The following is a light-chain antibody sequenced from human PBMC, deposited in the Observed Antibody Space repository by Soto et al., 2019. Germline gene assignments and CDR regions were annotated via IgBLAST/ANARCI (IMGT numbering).Light chain of an antibody. CDR2: DAS. Sequence: DIQMTHSSATLSASVGDRVTITCRSSQRVDRWLAWYQQKPGQAPKLLISDASTLESGVPSRFSGSGSVTEFTLTITSLQPDDFATYYCQQYKDYTYTFGQGTKVDIK. J-gene: IGKJ1*01. V-gene: IGKV1-5*01. CDR1: QRVDRW. CDR3: QQYKDYTYT.